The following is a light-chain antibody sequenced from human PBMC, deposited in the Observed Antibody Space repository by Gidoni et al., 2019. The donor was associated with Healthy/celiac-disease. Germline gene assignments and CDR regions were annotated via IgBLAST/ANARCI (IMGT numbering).Light chain of an antibody. CDR1: QSISSY. J-gene: IGKJ1*01. Sequence: DSQMTQSPSSLSASVGDRVTITCRASQSISSYLNWYQQKPGKAPKLLIYAASSLQSGGPSRFSGSGSGTDFPLPISRLQPEYFATYYCQQSYSTLWTFGQGTKVEIK. V-gene: IGKV1-39*01. CDR2: AAS. CDR3: QQSYSTLWT.